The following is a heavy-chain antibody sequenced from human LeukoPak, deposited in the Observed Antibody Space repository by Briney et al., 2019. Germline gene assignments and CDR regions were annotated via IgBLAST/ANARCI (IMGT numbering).Heavy chain of an antibody. Sequence: GASVNVSCKSSGSTFTGYNMHWVRQPPGQGLEWMGWINPNSGGTNYAQKFQGRVTITRDTSISTAYMELSRLRSDDTAVYYCARRGPAAMYAFDIWGQGTMVTVSS. D-gene: IGHD2-2*01. J-gene: IGHJ3*02. CDR2: INPNSGGT. CDR1: GSTFTGYN. V-gene: IGHV1-2*02. CDR3: ARRGPAAMYAFDI.